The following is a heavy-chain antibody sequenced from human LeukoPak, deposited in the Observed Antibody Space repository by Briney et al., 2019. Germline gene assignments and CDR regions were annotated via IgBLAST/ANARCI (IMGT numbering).Heavy chain of an antibody. CDR1: GFTFSSYA. J-gene: IGHJ4*02. V-gene: IGHV3-23*01. Sequence: PGGSLRLSCAASGFTFSSYAMSWVRQAPGKGLEWVSAISGSGGSTYYADPVKGRFTISRDNSKSTLCLQMNSLRAEDTAVYYCAKSPDYDFWSGYYTGIGYWGQGTLVTVSS. CDR3: AKSPDYDFWSGYYTGIGY. CDR2: ISGSGGST. D-gene: IGHD3-3*01.